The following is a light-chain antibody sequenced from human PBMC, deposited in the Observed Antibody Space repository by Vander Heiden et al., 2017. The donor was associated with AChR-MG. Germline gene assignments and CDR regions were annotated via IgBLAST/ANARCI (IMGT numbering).Light chain of an antibody. CDR3: QSYDSSLSVVV. V-gene: IGLV1-40*01. CDR2: RNS. CDR1: QSNLGAGFE. J-gene: IGLJ2*01. Sequence: QSVLTQPPSVSGAPGQRVTIPSTARQSNLGAGFEVQWYEQVRGTAPKLLISRNSNRPSGVPDRFSGSKSGTSASLAITGLQAEDEADYYCQSYDSSLSVVVFGGGTKLTVL.